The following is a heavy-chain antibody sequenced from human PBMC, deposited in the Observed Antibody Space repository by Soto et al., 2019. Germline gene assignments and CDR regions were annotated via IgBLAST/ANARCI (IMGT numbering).Heavy chain of an antibody. D-gene: IGHD3-3*02. Sequence: QLQLQESGPGLVKPSETLSLTCTVSGGSISSSSYYWGWIRQPPGKGLEWIGSIYYSGSTYYNPSLKSRVTISVDTSKNQFSLKLSSVTAADTAVYYCARHALPTFRSAFDIWGQGTMVTVSS. J-gene: IGHJ3*02. CDR3: ARHALPTFRSAFDI. CDR1: GGSISSSSYY. CDR2: IYYSGST. V-gene: IGHV4-39*01.